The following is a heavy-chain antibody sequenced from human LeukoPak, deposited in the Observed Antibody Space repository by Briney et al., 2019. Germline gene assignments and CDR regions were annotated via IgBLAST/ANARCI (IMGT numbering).Heavy chain of an antibody. CDR2: INHSGST. D-gene: IGHD3-9*01. CDR1: GGSFSGYY. Sequence: PSETLSLTCAVYGGSFSGYYWSWIRQPPGKGLEWIGEINHSGSTNYNPSLKSRVTIPVDTSKNQFSLKLSSVTAADTAVYYCARDRVLVMTGYPTGFDPWGQGTLVTVSS. V-gene: IGHV4-34*01. J-gene: IGHJ5*02. CDR3: ARDRVLVMTGYPTGFDP.